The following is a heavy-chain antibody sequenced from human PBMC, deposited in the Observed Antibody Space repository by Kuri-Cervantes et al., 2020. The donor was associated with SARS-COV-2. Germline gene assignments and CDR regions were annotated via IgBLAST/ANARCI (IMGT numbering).Heavy chain of an antibody. CDR2: IIPMFDSL. CDR3: GSTIAVAGVGVYYHLDV. Sequence: SVKVSCKASGGTFSSYAISWVRQAPGQGLEWMGGIIPMFDSLNYAQKFQGRATLTTDESTSTAYMELSSLTSEDTAVYYCGSTIAVAGVGVYYHLDVWGKGTTVTVSS. V-gene: IGHV1-69*05. J-gene: IGHJ6*03. D-gene: IGHD6-19*01. CDR1: GGTFSSYA.